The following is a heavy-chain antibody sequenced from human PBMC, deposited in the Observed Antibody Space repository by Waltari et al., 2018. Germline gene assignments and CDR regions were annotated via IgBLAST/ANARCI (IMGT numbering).Heavy chain of an antibody. Sequence: EVPLVESGGGLVKPVGALRLSCAASGYAFSSSSMNWVRQAPGKGLEWVLSISSSSSYIYYSDSVKGRFTISRDNAKNSLYLQMNSLRAEDTAVYYCARGNGDYGYWGQGTLVTVSS. CDR2: ISSSSSYI. CDR1: GYAFSSSS. V-gene: IGHV3-21*01. J-gene: IGHJ4*02. D-gene: IGHD4-17*01. CDR3: ARGNGDYGY.